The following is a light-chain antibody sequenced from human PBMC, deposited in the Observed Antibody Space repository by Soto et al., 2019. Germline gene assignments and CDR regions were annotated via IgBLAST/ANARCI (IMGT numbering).Light chain of an antibody. V-gene: IGLV6-57*03. CDR3: QSYDSSNRWV. CDR1: SGSIASNY. J-gene: IGLJ3*02. CDR2: EDN. Sequence: NFMLTQPHSVSESPGKTVTISYTRSSGSIASNYVQWYQQRPGSAPTTVIYEDNQRPSGVPDRFSGSIDSSSNSASLTISGLKTEDEADYSCQSYDSSNRWVFGGGTKLTVL.